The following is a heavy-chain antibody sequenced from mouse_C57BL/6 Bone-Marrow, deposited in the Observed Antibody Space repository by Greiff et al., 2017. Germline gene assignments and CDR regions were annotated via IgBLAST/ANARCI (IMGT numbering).Heavy chain of an antibody. Sequence: VQLQQSVAELVRPGASVKLSCTASGYNIKNNYMHWVKQRPEQGLEWIGRIDPANGNTNYAPKFQGKATITVDTSSNSAYLQLSSLTSEDTAIYYCASVYYGNYVVFDDWGQGTLVTVSA. CDR3: ASVYYGNYVVFDD. D-gene: IGHD2-1*01. V-gene: IGHV14-3*01. CDR1: GYNIKNNY. J-gene: IGHJ3*01. CDR2: IDPANGNT.